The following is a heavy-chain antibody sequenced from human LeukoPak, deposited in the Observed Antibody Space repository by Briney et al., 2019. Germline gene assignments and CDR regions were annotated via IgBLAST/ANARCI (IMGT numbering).Heavy chain of an antibody. D-gene: IGHD6-19*01. V-gene: IGHV4-4*07. J-gene: IGHJ5*02. CDR2: IYTSGST. CDR1: GGSISSYY. CDR3: AREREWLVRGGAWFDP. Sequence: PSETLSLTCTVSGGSISSYYWTWIRQPAGKGLEWIGRIYTSGSTNYNPSLKSRVTMSVDTSKNQFSLKLSSVTAADTAVYYCAREREWLVRGGAWFDPWGQGTLVTVSS.